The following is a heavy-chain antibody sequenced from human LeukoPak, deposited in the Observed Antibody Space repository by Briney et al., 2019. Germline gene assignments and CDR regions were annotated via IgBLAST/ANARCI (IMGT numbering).Heavy chain of an antibody. Sequence: SGPTLVKPTQTLTLTCTFSGFSLSTSGMRVSWIRQPPGKALEWLARIDWDDDKYYSTSLKTRLTISKDTSKNQVVLTMTNMDPVDTATYYCARIPYYYDSSGYYPVAFDIWGQGTMVTVSS. J-gene: IGHJ3*02. CDR3: ARIPYYYDSSGYYPVAFDI. CDR1: GFSLSTSGMR. D-gene: IGHD3-22*01. CDR2: IDWDDDK. V-gene: IGHV2-70*04.